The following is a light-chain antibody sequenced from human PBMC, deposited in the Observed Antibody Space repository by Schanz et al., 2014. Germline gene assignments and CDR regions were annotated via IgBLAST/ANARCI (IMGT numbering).Light chain of an antibody. Sequence: QSALTQPASVSGSPGQSITISCTGTSSDVGDYNYVSWYQQHPGKAPKLMIYDVSNRPSGVSNRFSGSKSGNTASLTISGLQAEDEADYYCCSYAGSPDVFGTGTKLTVL. CDR3: CSYAGSPDV. CDR1: SSDVGDYNY. V-gene: IGLV2-14*01. CDR2: DVS. J-gene: IGLJ1*01.